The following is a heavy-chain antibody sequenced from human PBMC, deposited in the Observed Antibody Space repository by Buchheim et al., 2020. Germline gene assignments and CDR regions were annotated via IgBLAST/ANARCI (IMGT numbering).Heavy chain of an antibody. CDR1: GASITTSY. CDR3: ARGEDYDTRGSWSFAY. Sequence: QVQLQESGPGLVKPSESLSLTCVVSGASITTSYWNWIRQTPGKGLEWIGYLYHTGTTNYNPSLKSRVTISLDTSRQQFSLKLTSVTAADTAVYYCARGEDYDTRGSWSFAYWGQGT. D-gene: IGHD3-22*01. CDR2: LYHTGTT. J-gene: IGHJ4*02. V-gene: IGHV4-59*01.